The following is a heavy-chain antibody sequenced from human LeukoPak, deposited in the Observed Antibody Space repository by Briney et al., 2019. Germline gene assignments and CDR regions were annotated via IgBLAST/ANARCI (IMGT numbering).Heavy chain of an antibody. J-gene: IGHJ4*02. CDR1: GGSISSYY. D-gene: IGHD2-2*01. Sequence: PSETLSLTCTVSGGSISSYYWSWIRQPPGKGLEWIGYICYSGSTNYNPSLKSRVTISVDTSKNQFSLKLSSVTAADTAVYYCAMTYCSSTSCYLDYWGQGTLVIVSS. CDR2: ICYSGST. V-gene: IGHV4-59*01. CDR3: AMTYCSSTSCYLDY.